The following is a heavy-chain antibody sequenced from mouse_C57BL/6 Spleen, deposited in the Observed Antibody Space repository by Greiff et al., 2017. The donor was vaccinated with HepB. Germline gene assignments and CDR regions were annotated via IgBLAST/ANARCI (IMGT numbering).Heavy chain of an antibody. J-gene: IGHJ2*01. D-gene: IGHD4-1*01. CDR3: ARSPELTGNYFDY. CDR2: IYPGSGGT. Sequence: VQLQQSGAELVKPGASVKMSCKASGYTFTSDWITWVKQRPGQGLEWIGDIYPGSGGTNYTEKFKSKATLTVDTSSSTAYMQLSSLTSEDSAVYYCARSPELTGNYFDYWGQGTTLTVSS. CDR1: GYTFTSDW. V-gene: IGHV1-55*01.